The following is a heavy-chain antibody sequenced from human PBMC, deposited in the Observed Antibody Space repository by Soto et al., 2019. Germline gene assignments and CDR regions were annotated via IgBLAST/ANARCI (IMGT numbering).Heavy chain of an antibody. CDR3: ARDDEYSGNGMDV. J-gene: IGHJ6*02. CDR2: ILNDGSTR. CDR1: GFTFSNYG. V-gene: IGHV3-33*01. D-gene: IGHD3-10*01. Sequence: QVQLVESGGGVVQPGRSLRLSCAASGFTFSNYGMHWVRQAPGKGLAWVAVILNDGSTRYHADSVKDRFTISRDNSKNTPYLQMNSLRAEDTAVYYCARDDEYSGNGMDVWGQGITVTVS.